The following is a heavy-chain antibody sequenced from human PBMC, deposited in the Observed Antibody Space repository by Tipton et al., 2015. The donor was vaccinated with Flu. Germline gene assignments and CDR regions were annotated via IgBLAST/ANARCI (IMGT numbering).Heavy chain of an antibody. Sequence: TLSLTCTVSGGSVSSGSYYWSWIRQPPGKGLEWIGYIYYSGNTNYNPSLKSRVTISVDTSKNQFSLKLSSVTAADTAVYYCARYSRDDYGDYSLDYWGQGTLVTVSS. CDR2: IYYSGNT. D-gene: IGHD4-17*01. CDR3: ARYSRDDYGDYSLDY. J-gene: IGHJ4*02. V-gene: IGHV4-61*01. CDR1: GGSVSSGSYY.